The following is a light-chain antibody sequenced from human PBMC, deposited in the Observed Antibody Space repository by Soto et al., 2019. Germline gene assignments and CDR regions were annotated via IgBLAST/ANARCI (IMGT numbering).Light chain of an antibody. CDR2: GAS. Sequence: EIVMTQSPPTLSVSPGERATLSCRASQSISTNFSWYQQKPGQAPRLLIYGASTRATGIPARFSGSGSGTDFPLTMSSLHSEDFAVYYCQQDNNWPPLTFGGGTKVEIK. CDR1: QSISTN. V-gene: IGKV3-15*01. J-gene: IGKJ4*01. CDR3: QQDNNWPPLT.